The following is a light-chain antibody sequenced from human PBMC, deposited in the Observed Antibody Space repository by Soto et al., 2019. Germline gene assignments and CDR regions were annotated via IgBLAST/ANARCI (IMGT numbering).Light chain of an antibody. CDR1: QGVSSGY. CDR3: QQYGSSPIT. V-gene: IGKV3-20*01. J-gene: IGKJ5*01. Sequence: EIVLTQAPGTLSLSPGERGTLSCRATQGVSSGYLAWYQQKPGQAPRLLIYGATGRATGIPDRFSGSGSGTDFTLTISRLEPEDSAVYYCQQYGSSPITFAQGTRLEIK. CDR2: GAT.